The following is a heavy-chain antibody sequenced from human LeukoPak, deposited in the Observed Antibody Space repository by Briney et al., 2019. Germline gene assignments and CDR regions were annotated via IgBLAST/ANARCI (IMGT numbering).Heavy chain of an antibody. CDR2: ISSSGSAI. CDR3: ARESRHSPDY. Sequence: GGSLRLSCAASGFTLSDYFMGWIRQAPGKGLEWVSYISSSGSAIFNADSVKGRFTISRDNAKNSLYLQMNSLRAEDAAVYYCARESRHSPDYWGQGTRVTVSS. V-gene: IGHV3-11*04. CDR1: GFTLSDYF. J-gene: IGHJ4*02.